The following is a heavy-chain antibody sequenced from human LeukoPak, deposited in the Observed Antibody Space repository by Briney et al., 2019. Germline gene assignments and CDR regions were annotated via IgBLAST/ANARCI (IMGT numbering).Heavy chain of an antibody. D-gene: IGHD6-19*01. V-gene: IGHV1-2*02. J-gene: IGHJ4*02. CDR3: AIDSGSSGWDPTSFLDY. CDR2: INPNIGGA. Sequence: GASVKVSCKASGYTFTGYQIHWVRQAPGQGLEWMGLINPNIGGANSAQKFLGRVSMNRDTSISTVYMDLTSLRSDDTAVYYCAIDSGSSGWDPTSFLDYWGRGTVVTVSS. CDR1: GYTFTGYQ.